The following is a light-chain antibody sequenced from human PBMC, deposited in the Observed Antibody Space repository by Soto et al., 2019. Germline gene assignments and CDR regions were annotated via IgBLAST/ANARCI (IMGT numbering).Light chain of an antibody. CDR1: QSISSW. J-gene: IGKJ1*01. V-gene: IGKV1-5*03. CDR3: QHWVDYMWT. CDR2: KAS. Sequence: DIHLTQSPSTLSASVGDRVTITCRASQSISSWLAWYQQKPGKAPKLLIYKASTLESGVPSRFSGSGSVTEFTLTISSLQPDDFATYYCQHWVDYMWTFGQGTKVESK.